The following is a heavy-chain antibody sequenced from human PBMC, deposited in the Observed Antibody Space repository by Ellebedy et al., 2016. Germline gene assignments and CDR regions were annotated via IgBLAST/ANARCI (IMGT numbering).Heavy chain of an antibody. V-gene: IGHV4-4*07. CDR1: GGSISGYY. Sequence: SETLSLXXTVSGGSISGYYWNWIRQPAGKKLEWIGRIYSSGSTKYNPSLNSRVSMSVGTSKNRFSLKLSSVTAADTAVYFCGRYSGYVHDAFDIWGQGTMVTVSS. D-gene: IGHD5-12*01. CDR3: GRYSGYVHDAFDI. J-gene: IGHJ3*02. CDR2: IYSSGST.